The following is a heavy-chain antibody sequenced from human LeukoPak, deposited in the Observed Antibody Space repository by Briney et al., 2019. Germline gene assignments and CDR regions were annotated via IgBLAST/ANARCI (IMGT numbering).Heavy chain of an antibody. CDR3: ATRPIVGAPY. D-gene: IGHD1-26*01. CDR2: ISGSGGVT. J-gene: IGHJ4*02. CDR1: GFTFSSYA. V-gene: IGHV3-23*01. Sequence: GGSLRLSCAASGFTFSSYAMNWVRQAPGKGLEWISGISGSGGVTYYADSVKGRFTISRDNSKNTLYVQMNSLRAEDTAVYYCATRPIVGAPYWGQGTLVTVSS.